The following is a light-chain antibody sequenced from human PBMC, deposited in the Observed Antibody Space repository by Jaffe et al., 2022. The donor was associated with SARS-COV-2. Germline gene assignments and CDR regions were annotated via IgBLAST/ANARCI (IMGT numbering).Light chain of an antibody. CDR3: LLYYGGARV. CDR1: TGAVTSGHY. CDR2: DTS. Sequence: QAVVTQEPSLTVSPGGTVTLTCGSSTGAVTSGHYPYWFQQKPGQAPRTLMYDTSNKHSWTPARFSGSLLGGKAALTLSGAQPEDEAEYYCLLYYGGARVFGGGTKLTVL. V-gene: IGLV7-46*01. J-gene: IGLJ3*02.